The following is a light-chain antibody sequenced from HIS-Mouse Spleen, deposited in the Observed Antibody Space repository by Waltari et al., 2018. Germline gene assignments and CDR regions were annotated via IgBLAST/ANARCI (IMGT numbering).Light chain of an antibody. Sequence: QSALTQPASVSGSPGQSITISCTGTSSDVGSYNLVSWYPQHPGKAPKRMIYEGSKRPSGGSTRFSGSKSGNTACLTISGLQAEDEADYYCCSYAGSSTFDVVFGGGTKLTVL. J-gene: IGLJ2*01. CDR3: CSYAGSSTFDVV. V-gene: IGLV2-23*03. CDR2: EGS. CDR1: SSDVGSYNL.